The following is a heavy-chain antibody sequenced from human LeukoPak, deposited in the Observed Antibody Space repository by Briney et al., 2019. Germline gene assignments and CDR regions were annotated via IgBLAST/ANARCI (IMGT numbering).Heavy chain of an antibody. J-gene: IGHJ4*02. D-gene: IGHD6-13*01. CDR2: IFYSGST. V-gene: IGHV4-39*07. CDR1: GGSISSSSYY. CDR3: ARGRAAAGFIDY. Sequence: PSETLSLTCIVSGGSISSSSYYWGWIRQPPGKGLEWIGSIFYSGSTYYNPSLKSRVTISVDTSKNQFSLKLRSVTAADTAVYYCARGRAAAGFIDYWGQGTLVTVSS.